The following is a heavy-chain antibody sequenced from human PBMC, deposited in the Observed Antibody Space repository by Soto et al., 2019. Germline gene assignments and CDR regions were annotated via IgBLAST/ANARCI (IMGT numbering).Heavy chain of an antibody. Sequence: EVQLLESGGGFVQPGGSLRLSCAASGFTFSNYVMSWVRQAPGKGLAWVSAISAGGDNTYYADSVKGRFTISRDNAKNTLYLQMNSLRAEDTAVYYCARRSSGAGFPFDYWGQGTLVTVSS. V-gene: IGHV3-23*01. CDR2: ISAGGDNT. CDR3: ARRSSGAGFPFDY. J-gene: IGHJ4*02. D-gene: IGHD3-22*01. CDR1: GFTFSNYV.